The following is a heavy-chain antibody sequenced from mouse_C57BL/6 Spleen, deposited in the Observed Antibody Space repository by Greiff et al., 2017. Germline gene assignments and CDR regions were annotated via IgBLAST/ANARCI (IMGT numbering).Heavy chain of an antibody. V-gene: IGHV5-15*01. Sequence: EVKVVESGGGLVQPGGSLKLSCAASGFTFSDYGMAWVRQAPRKGPEWVAFISNLAYSIYYADTVTGRFTIARENAKNTLYLGMSSLRSEDAAMYYCARSYYGSIRYWYFDVWGTGTTVTVSS. CDR3: ARSYYGSIRYWYFDV. J-gene: IGHJ1*03. CDR1: GFTFSDYG. D-gene: IGHD1-1*01. CDR2: ISNLAYSI.